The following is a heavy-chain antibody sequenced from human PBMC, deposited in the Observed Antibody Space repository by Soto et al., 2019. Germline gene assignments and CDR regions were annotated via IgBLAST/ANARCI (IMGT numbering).Heavy chain of an antibody. V-gene: IGHV1-69*01. CDR3: ARGVYADGPTDEYVNWPTLL. CDR1: GGKFSTFA. Sequence: QVQLVQSGAEVKRPGSSVKVSCKASGGKFSTFAINWVRQAPGHGLEWMGGIIPLFGEANYARKLQGRVTLTADESTTTAFMELSGLRSDDTAVYYCARGVYADGPTDEYVNWPTLLWGQGTRITVTS. D-gene: IGHD1-1*01. J-gene: IGHJ4*02. CDR2: IIPLFGEA.